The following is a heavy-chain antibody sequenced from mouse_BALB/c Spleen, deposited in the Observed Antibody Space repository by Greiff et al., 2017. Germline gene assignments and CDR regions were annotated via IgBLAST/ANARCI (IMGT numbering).Heavy chain of an antibody. CDR2: INPSNGGT. D-gene: IGHD2-1*01. V-gene: IGHV1S81*02. CDR1: GYTFTSYY. CDR3: TRQLLWYPYAMDY. Sequence: QVQLQQSGAELVKPGASVKLSCKASGYTFTSYYMYWVKQRPGQGLEWIGEINPSNGGTNFNEKFKSKATLTVDKSSSTAYMQLSSLTSEDSAVYYCTRQLLWYPYAMDYWGQGTSVTVSS. J-gene: IGHJ4*01.